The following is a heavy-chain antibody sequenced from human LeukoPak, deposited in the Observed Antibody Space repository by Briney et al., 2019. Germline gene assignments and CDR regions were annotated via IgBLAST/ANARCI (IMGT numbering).Heavy chain of an antibody. D-gene: IGHD3-3*01. J-gene: IGHJ4*02. CDR2: IYHSGRT. Sequence: SETLSLTCTVSGYSISNGYYWGWMRQPPGKGLEWIGSIYHSGRTHYNPSLKSRVIISVDTSKNYFSLKLSSVTAAGTAMYYCARDETYSDVWSGSAGGGKGNYLDYWGQGILVTVSS. CDR1: GYSISNGYY. V-gene: IGHV4-38-2*02. CDR3: ARDETYSDVWSGSAGGGKGNYLDY.